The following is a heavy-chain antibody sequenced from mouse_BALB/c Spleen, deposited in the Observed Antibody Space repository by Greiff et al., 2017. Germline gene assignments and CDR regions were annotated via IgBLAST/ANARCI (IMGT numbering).Heavy chain of an antibody. Sequence: QLVEFGGGFVQPGGFRQLSCPASGLPYSSFGLHWVRQAPEKGLEWVAYISSGSSTIYYADTVKGRFTISRDNPKNTLFLQMTSLRSEDTAMYYCAREEYGKRGAYWGQGTLVTVSA. D-gene: IGHD2-10*02. CDR2: ISSGSSTI. J-gene: IGHJ3*01. CDR3: AREEYGKRGAY. CDR1: GLPYSSFG. V-gene: IGHV5-17*02.